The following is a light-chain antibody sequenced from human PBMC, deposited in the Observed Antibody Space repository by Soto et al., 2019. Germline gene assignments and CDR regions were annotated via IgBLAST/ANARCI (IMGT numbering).Light chain of an antibody. V-gene: IGKV1-39*01. Sequence: RLTQSPSSLSASVGDTVTISCRASQDISTYLAWYQQKPGKAPTLLIFGASSLHNGVPPRFAGSGSGSEFTLTISDLQPEDFTTYYCQKSDSTPWTFGQGTKVEIK. CDR3: QKSDSTPWT. J-gene: IGKJ1*01. CDR1: QDISTY. CDR2: GAS.